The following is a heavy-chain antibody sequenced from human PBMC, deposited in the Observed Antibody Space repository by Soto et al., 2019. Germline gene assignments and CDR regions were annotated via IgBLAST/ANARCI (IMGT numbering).Heavy chain of an antibody. V-gene: IGHV1-69*13. J-gene: IGHJ4*02. D-gene: IGHD3-16*01. CDR2: IIPIFGTA. CDR1: GGTFSSYA. Sequence: SVKVSCKASGGTFSSYAISWVRQAPGQGLEWMGGIIPIFGTANYAQKFQGRVTITADESTSTAYMELSSLRSEDTAVYYCARAIATATFRGSYFDYWGQGTLVTVYS. CDR3: ARAIATATFRGSYFDY.